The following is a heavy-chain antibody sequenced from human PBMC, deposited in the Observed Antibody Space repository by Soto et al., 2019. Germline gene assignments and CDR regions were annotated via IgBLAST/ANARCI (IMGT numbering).Heavy chain of an antibody. V-gene: IGHV3-23*01. D-gene: IGHD6-19*01. CDR1: GFTFSTYA. CDR3: AKSSSGWYLFDH. J-gene: IGHJ4*02. CDR2: ISGSGGTT. Sequence: EVQLLESGGGLVQPGGSLRLSCAASGFTFSTYAMSWVRQAPGKGLEWVSAISGSGGTTYYADSVRGLFTISRDNSKNTLSLQMNSLRAEDTAVYYCAKSSSGWYLFDHWGQGTLVTVSS.